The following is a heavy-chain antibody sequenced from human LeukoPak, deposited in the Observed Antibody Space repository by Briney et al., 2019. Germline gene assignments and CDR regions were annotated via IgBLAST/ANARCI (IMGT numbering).Heavy chain of an antibody. CDR2: ISYDGSNK. V-gene: IGHV3-30*18. Sequence: GGSLRLSCAASGFTFSSYGMHWVRQAPGRGLEWVAVISYDGSNKYYADSVKGRFTISRDNSKNTLYLQMNSLRAEDTAVYYCAKDSRTTIFGVVTASLDYWGQGTLVTVSS. CDR1: GFTFSSYG. CDR3: AKDSRTTIFGVVTASLDY. J-gene: IGHJ4*02. D-gene: IGHD3-3*01.